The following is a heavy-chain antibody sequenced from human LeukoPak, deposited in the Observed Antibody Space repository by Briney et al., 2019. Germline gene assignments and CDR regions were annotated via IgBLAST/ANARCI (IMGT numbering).Heavy chain of an antibody. Sequence: GGSLILSCAASGFSASSHWMHWVRQAPGKGLVWVSRINRDGSSISYADSLQGRFTISRDNGKNTVDLQINSLRVDDTAVYFCAREGRRGVYFYGAFDIWGQGTLVRVSS. J-gene: IGHJ3*02. CDR1: GFSASSHW. D-gene: IGHD2/OR15-2a*01. V-gene: IGHV3-74*01. CDR2: INRDGSSI. CDR3: AREGRRGVYFYGAFDI.